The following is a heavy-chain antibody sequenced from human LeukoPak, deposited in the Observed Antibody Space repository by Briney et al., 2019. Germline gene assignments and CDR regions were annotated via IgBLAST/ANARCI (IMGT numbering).Heavy chain of an antibody. D-gene: IGHD5-18*01. Sequence: SETLSLTCTVSGGSISSYYWSWIRQPPGKGLEWIGYISYTGSTNYNPSLQSRVTMSVDMSKNQLSLKLSSVTAADTAVYYCAREPGYSYGPPFWGQGTLVTVSS. CDR3: AREPGYSYGPPF. V-gene: IGHV4-59*01. CDR2: ISYTGST. J-gene: IGHJ4*02. CDR1: GGSISSYY.